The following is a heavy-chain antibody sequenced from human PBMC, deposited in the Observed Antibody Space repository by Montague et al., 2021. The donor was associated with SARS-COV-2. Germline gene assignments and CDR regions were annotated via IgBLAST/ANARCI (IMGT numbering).Heavy chain of an antibody. Sequence: SETLSLTCVVSGDSISTDNWWTWFRLPPGKGREGGGEIYHTGSTKYKPSLKSRVAISLDTSKNQFSLILTSVTAADTAFYYCVRHPHYDGLNGPPDFWDQGTLVTVSS. J-gene: IGHJ4*02. D-gene: IGHD3-9*01. V-gene: IGHV4-4*02. CDR3: VRHPHYDGLNGPPDF. CDR1: GDSISTDNW. CDR2: IYHTGST.